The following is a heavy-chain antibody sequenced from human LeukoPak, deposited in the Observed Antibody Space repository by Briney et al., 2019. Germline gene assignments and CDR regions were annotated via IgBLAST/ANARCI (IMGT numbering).Heavy chain of an antibody. V-gene: IGHV3-23*01. D-gene: IGHD6-6*01. Sequence: GGSLRLSCAASGFTLSSYAMSWVRQAPAKGLEGVSAISGSGWSTYYADSVKGRFTISRNNSKNTLYLQMNSLRAEDTAVYYCAGIQRIAARLPRWGQGTLVTVSS. CDR3: AGIQRIAARLPR. CDR1: GFTLSSYA. CDR2: ISGSGWST. J-gene: IGHJ4*02.